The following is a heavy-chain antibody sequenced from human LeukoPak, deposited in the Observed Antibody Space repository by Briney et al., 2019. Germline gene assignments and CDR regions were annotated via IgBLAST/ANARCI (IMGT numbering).Heavy chain of an antibody. CDR2: IYSGGST. CDR3: ARAASGSYAY. D-gene: IGHD1-26*01. V-gene: IGHV3-53*01. J-gene: IGHJ4*02. Sequence: GGSLRLSCAASGFTVSSNYMSWVRQAPGKGLEWVSVIYSGGSTYYADSVKGRFTISRDNAKNPLYLQMNSLRAEDTAVYYCARAASGSYAYWGQGTLVTVSS. CDR1: GFTVSSNY.